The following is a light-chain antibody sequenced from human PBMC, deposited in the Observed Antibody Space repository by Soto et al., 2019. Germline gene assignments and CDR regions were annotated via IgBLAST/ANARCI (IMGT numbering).Light chain of an antibody. J-gene: IGKJ1*01. V-gene: IGKV1-12*01. CDR3: QQVNSFPRT. CDR1: QDIGSW. CDR2: AAA. Sequence: DIQMTQFPSSVSASVGDRVTITCRASQDIGSWLAWYQQNPGNAPKLLIYAAASLHGGVPSRFSGGGSGTDFTLTISSLQPEDFATYYCQQVNSFPRTFGQGTKVDIK.